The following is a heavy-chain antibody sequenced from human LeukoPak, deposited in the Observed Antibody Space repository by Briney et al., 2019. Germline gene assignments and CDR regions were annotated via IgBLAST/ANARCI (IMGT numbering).Heavy chain of an antibody. D-gene: IGHD6-13*01. J-gene: IGHJ5*02. V-gene: IGHV3-30*18. CDR3: AKGRGPGYNSSWNWFDP. CDR2: ISYDGSNK. Sequence: GGSLRLSCAASGFTFSSYGMHWVRQAPGKGLEWVAVISYDGSNKYYADPVKGRFTISRDNSKNTLYLQMNSLRAEDTAVYYCAKGRGPGYNSSWNWFDPWGQGTLVTVSS. CDR1: GFTFSSYG.